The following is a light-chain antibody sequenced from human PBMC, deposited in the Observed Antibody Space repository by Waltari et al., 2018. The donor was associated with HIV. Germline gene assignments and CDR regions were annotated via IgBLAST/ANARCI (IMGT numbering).Light chain of an antibody. J-gene: IGLJ2*01. CDR2: ANH. CDR3: ATWDASLSGPV. CDR1: SVKMGSST. V-gene: IGLV1-44*01. Sequence: QSVLHQPPSASGTPGQRVTISCPGSSVKMGSSTLNRYQQLPGTAPKLLIYANHQRPSGVPDRFSGSQSDTSASLAIGGLQSEDEADYYCATWDASLSGPVFGGGTKLTVL.